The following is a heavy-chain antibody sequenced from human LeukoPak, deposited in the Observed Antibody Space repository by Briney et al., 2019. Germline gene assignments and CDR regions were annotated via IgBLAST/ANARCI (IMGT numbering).Heavy chain of an antibody. D-gene: IGHD6-6*01. CDR1: GGSISSSSYY. CDR2: IYYSGST. V-gene: IGHV4-39*07. Sequence: SETLSLTCTVSGGSISSSSYYWGWIRQPPGKGLEWIGSIYYSGSTYYNPSLKSRVTISVDTSKSQCSLKLSSVTAADTAVYYCARAIAAARNYYYYYTDVWGKGTTVTVSS. J-gene: IGHJ6*03. CDR3: ARAIAAARNYYYYYTDV.